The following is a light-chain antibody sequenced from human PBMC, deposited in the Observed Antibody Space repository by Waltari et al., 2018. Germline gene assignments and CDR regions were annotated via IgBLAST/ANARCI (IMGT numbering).Light chain of an antibody. J-gene: IGLJ2*01. CDR3: SSYAGSNNLGV. CDR2: QVS. Sequence: QSALTQPPSASGPPGPSVPLSCPGTSSDVGGYTYVSWYQQHPGKDPKRMIYQVSKRHSGVPDRFSGSKSGNTASLTVSGLQAEDEADYYCSSYAGSNNLGVFGGGTKLTVL. V-gene: IGLV2-8*01. CDR1: SSDVGGYTY.